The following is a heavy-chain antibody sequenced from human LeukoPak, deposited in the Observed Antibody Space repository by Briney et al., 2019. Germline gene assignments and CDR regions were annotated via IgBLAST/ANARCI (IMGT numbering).Heavy chain of an antibody. CDR2: INRGGVNT. V-gene: IGHV3-23*01. D-gene: IGHD1-26*01. CDR1: GFTFSGYS. CDR3: ARGQIPSGELLRFDC. J-gene: IGHJ4*02. Sequence: GGSLRLSCAVSGFTFSGYSMIWVRQAPGKGLEWVSEINRGGVNTYYPDSVRGRFTVSRDNSKNTLFLQMTSLRAEDTAIYYCARGQIPSGELLRFDCWGQGTLVTVSS.